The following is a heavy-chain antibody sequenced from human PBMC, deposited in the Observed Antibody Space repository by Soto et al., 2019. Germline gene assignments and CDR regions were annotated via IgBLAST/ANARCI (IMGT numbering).Heavy chain of an antibody. J-gene: IGHJ4*02. CDR2: IYASGSP. CDR1: GGSISVYY. V-gene: IGHV4-59*01. Sequence: LTCTISGGSISVYYWSWIRQSPGQALGWIGYIYASGSPYYNPSLRSRVLISADTSKNQVSLELTSATAADTAVYFCARGVGSSPPRYWGRGTLVTVSS. D-gene: IGHD1-26*01. CDR3: ARGVGSSPPRY.